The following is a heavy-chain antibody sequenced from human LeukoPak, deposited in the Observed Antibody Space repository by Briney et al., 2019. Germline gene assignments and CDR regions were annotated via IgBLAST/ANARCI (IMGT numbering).Heavy chain of an antibody. CDR3: AKDDLNWGWNYFDY. Sequence: GGSLRLSCAASGFTFSSYGMHWVRQAPGKGLEWVAVISYDGSNKYYADSVKVRFTISRDNAKNTLYLQMNSLRAEDTAVYYCAKDDLNWGWNYFDYWGQGTLVTVSS. J-gene: IGHJ4*02. D-gene: IGHD7-27*01. V-gene: IGHV3-30*18. CDR1: GFTFSSYG. CDR2: ISYDGSNK.